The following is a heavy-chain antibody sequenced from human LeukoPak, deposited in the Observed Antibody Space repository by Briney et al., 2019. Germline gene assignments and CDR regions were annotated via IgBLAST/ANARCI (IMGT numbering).Heavy chain of an antibody. V-gene: IGHV3-23*01. CDR1: GFTFSSYV. D-gene: IGHD5-24*01. Sequence: GGSLRLSCAASGFTFSSYVMTWVRQAPGKGLEWVSGISGGGGDTYYADSVKGRFTISRDNAKNTLYLQMNSLRAEDTAVYYCAREGPLRDGYNTDHWGQGTLVTVSS. J-gene: IGHJ4*02. CDR3: AREGPLRDGYNTDH. CDR2: ISGGGGDT.